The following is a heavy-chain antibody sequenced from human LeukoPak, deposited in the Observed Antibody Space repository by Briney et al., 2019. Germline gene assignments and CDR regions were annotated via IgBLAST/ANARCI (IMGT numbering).Heavy chain of an antibody. CDR2: VYYTGSR. V-gene: IGHV4-61*01. D-gene: IGHD4/OR15-4a*01. J-gene: IGHJ3*02. Sequence: PSQTLSLTCTVSGGSVSRVSLYWARIRQSPGKGLEWIGYVYYTGSRNYTHSVTSRGSISIDTSTNQFSLKLNSVSAADTAVYYCARGGPNWCYGFDTWGQGTMVTVSS. CDR3: ARGGPNWCYGFDT. CDR1: GGSVSRVSLY.